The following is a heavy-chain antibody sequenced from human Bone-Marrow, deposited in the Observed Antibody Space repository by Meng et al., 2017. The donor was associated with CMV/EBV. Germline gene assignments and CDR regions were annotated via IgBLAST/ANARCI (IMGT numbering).Heavy chain of an antibody. D-gene: IGHD1-26*01. CDR3: ALGRRAIGGSYYGLAWFDP. Sequence: ASVKVSCKASGYTFTGYYMHWVRQAPGQGLEWMGWINPNSGGTNYAQKFQGRVTMTRDTSISTAYMELSRLTSDDTAVYYCALGRRAIGGSYYGLAWFDPWGQGTLVTVYS. V-gene: IGHV1-2*02. CDR1: GYTFTGYY. CDR2: INPNSGGT. J-gene: IGHJ5*02.